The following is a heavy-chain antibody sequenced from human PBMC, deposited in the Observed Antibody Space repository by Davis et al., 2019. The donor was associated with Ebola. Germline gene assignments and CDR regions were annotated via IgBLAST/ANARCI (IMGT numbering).Heavy chain of an antibody. CDR3: ARAQFPTTSDH. V-gene: IGHV1-8*01. CDR1: GYTFTSYA. J-gene: IGHJ4*02. CDR2: MNPNSGNT. Sequence: ASVKVSCKASGYTFTSYAINWVRQATGQGLEWMGWMNPNSGNTGYAQKFQGRVTMTRNTSISTAYMELSSLRSDDTAVYYCARAQFPTTSDHWGQGTLVTVSS. D-gene: IGHD1-1*01.